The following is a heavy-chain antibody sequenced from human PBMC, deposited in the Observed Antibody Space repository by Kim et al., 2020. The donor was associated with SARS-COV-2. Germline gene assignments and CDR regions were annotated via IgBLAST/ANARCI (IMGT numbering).Heavy chain of an antibody. D-gene: IGHD3-22*01. CDR2: ISWNSGSI. CDR3: AKNADYYDSSGYYWGSGWYFDL. J-gene: IGHJ2*01. Sequence: GGSLRLSCAASGFTFDDYAMHWVRQAPGKGLEWVSGISWNSGSIGYADSVKGRFTISRDNAKKSLYLQMNSLRAEDTALYYCAKNADYYDSSGYYWGSGWYFDLWGRGTLVTVSS. V-gene: IGHV3-9*01. CDR1: GFTFDDYA.